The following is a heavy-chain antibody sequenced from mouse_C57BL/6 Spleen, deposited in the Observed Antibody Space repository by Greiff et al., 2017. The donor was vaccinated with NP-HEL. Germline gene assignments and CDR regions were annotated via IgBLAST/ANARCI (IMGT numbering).Heavy chain of an antibody. D-gene: IGHD1-1*01. CDR3: ARVTTVKDY. CDR1: GYAFSSSW. CDR2: IYPGDGDT. J-gene: IGHJ2*01. Sequence: QVQLQQSGPELVKPGASVKISCKASGYAFSSSWMNWVKQRPGKGLEWIGRIYPGDGDTNYNGKFKGKATLTADKSSSTAYMQLSSLTSEDSAVYFCARVTTVKDYWGQGTTLTVSS. V-gene: IGHV1-82*01.